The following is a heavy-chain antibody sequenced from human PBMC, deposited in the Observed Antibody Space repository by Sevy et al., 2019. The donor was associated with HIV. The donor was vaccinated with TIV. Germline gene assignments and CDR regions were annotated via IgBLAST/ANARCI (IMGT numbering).Heavy chain of an antibody. D-gene: IGHD5-12*01. J-gene: IGHJ4*02. CDR3: ARVERWLQFVRPFDY. CDR1: GGSISSGDYY. CDR2: IYYSGST. Sequence: SETLSLTCTVSGGSISSGDYYWSWIRQPPGKGLEWIGYIYYSGSTDYNPSLKSRVTISVDTSKNQFSLKLSSVTAADTAVYYCARVERWLQFVRPFDYWGQGTLVTVSS. V-gene: IGHV4-30-4*01.